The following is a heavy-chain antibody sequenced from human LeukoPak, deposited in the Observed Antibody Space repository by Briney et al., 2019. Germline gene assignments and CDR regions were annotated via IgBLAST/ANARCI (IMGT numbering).Heavy chain of an antibody. Sequence: GGSLRLSCAASGFTFSNAWMSWVRQAPGKGLEWVGRIKSKTDGGTTDYAAPVKGRFTISRDDSKNTLYLQMNSLKTEDTAVYYSTTSRRINPSELRFDPWGQGTLVTVSS. J-gene: IGHJ5*02. CDR2: IKSKTDGGTT. CDR1: GFTFSNAW. CDR3: TTSRRINPSELRFDP. D-gene: IGHD1-1*01. V-gene: IGHV3-15*01.